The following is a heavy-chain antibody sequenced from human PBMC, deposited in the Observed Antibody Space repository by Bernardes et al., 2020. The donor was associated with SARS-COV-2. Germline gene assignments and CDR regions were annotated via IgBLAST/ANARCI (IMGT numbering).Heavy chain of an antibody. CDR3: ARTRTTISTTGIPVDY. V-gene: IGHV1-2*02. CDR2: INPNTGGT. J-gene: IGHJ4*02. CDR1: GYTFTGYF. D-gene: IGHD2-21*02. Sequence: ASVKVSCKASGYTFTGYFIHWVRQAPGQRLEWMGWINPNTGGTNYVQKFQGRVTMTRDTSITTAYMELSWLGSDDTAIYYCARTRTTISTTGIPVDYWGQGTLGTVSS.